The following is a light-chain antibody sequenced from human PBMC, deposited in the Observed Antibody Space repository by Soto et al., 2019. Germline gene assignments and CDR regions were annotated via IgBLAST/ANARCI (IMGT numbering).Light chain of an antibody. CDR3: HQYGSSRYT. CDR2: GAS. Sequence: EIVLTQSPGTLSLSPGERATLSCRASQSVSSSYLAWYQQKPGQAPRLLIYGASSRATGIPDRFSGSGSGTAFTLTIRRLEPEDFEVYYWHQYGSSRYTFGQGTKLEIK. CDR1: QSVSSSY. V-gene: IGKV3-20*01. J-gene: IGKJ2*01.